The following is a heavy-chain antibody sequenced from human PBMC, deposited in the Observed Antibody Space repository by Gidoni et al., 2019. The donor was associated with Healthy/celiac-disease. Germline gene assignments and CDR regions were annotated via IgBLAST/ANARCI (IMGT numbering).Heavy chain of an antibody. Sequence: EVQLVETGGGLIQPGGSLRLSCAASGFTVSSNYMSWVRQAPGKGLEWVSVIYSGGSTYYADSVKGRFTISRDNSKNTLYLQMNSLRAEDTAVYYCARGTAAAGTLTRGWSGAFDIWGQGTMVTVSS. J-gene: IGHJ3*02. CDR2: IYSGGST. CDR1: GFTVSSNY. D-gene: IGHD6-13*01. CDR3: ARGTAAAGTLTRGWSGAFDI. V-gene: IGHV3-53*02.